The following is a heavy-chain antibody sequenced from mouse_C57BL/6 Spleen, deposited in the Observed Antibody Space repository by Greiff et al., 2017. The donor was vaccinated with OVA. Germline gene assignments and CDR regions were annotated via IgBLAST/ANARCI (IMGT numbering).Heavy chain of an antibody. D-gene: IGHD1-1*01. J-gene: IGHJ1*03. V-gene: IGHV5-9-1*02. Sequence: EVKLVESGEGLVKPGGSLKLSCAASGFTFSSYAMSWVRQTPEKRLEWVAYISSGGDYIYYADTVKGRFTISRDNARNTLYLQMSSLKSEDTAMYYCTRELYYGSSWGYFDVWGTGTTVTVSS. CDR1: GFTFSSYA. CDR2: ISSGGDYI. CDR3: TRELYYGSSWGYFDV.